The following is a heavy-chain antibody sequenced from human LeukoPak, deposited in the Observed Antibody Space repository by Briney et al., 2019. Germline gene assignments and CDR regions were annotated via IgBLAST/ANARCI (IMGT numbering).Heavy chain of an antibody. J-gene: IGHJ3*02. D-gene: IGHD3-16*01. V-gene: IGHV3-21*01. CDR2: ISASGNYI. Sequence: TGGSLRLSCAAPGFIFSSFRMNWVRQAPGRGLEWVSSISASGNYIYYADSVKGRFTISRDSAENSLYLQMNSLGAEDTAVYYCARGLYYYGTDAFDIWGQGTMVTVS. CDR1: GFIFSSFR. CDR3: ARGLYYYGTDAFDI.